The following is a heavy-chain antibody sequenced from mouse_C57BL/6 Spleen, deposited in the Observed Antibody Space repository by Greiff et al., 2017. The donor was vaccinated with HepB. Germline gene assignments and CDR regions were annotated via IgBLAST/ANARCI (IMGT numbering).Heavy chain of an antibody. CDR2: ISYDGSN. CDR3: ARRGYYGSSYGYFDV. Sequence: EVQRVESGPGLVKPSQSLSLTCSVTGYSITSGYYWNWIRQFPGNKLEWMGYISYDGSNNYNPSLKNRISITRDTSKNQFFLKLNSVTTEDTATYYCARRGYYGSSYGYFDVWGTGTTVTVSS. CDR1: GYSITSGYY. D-gene: IGHD1-1*01. J-gene: IGHJ1*03. V-gene: IGHV3-6*01.